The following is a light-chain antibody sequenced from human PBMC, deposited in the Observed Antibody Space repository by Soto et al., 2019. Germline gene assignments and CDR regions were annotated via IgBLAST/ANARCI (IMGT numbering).Light chain of an antibody. CDR1: QSVSSSY. J-gene: IGKJ2*01. CDR2: GTS. CDR3: QQYGSSPPKYT. V-gene: IGKV3-20*01. Sequence: EIVLTQSPGTLSLSPGERATLSCRASQSVSSSYLAWYQQKPGQAPRLLIHGTSSRATGIPDRFSGSGSGTEFDHTISRLEPEDFAVYYCQQYGSSPPKYTFVQGNKLEIK.